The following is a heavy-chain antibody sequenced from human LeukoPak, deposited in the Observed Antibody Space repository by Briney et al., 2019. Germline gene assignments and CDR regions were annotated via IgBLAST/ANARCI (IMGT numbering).Heavy chain of an antibody. J-gene: IGHJ4*02. CDR2: IWYDGSNK. CDR1: GFTFSSYG. D-gene: IGHD3-10*01. Sequence: GRSLRLSCAASGFTFSSYGMHWVRQAPGKGLEGVAVIWYDGSNKYYADSVKGRFTISRDNSKSTLYLQMNSLRAEDTALYYCARGPPGVFLWFGEGPEFDYWGQGTLVTVSS. CDR3: ARGPPGVFLWFGEGPEFDY. V-gene: IGHV3-33*01.